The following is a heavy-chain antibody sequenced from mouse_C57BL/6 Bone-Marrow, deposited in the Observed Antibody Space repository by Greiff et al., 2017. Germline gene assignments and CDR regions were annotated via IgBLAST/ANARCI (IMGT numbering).Heavy chain of an antibody. V-gene: IGHV5-16*01. CDR3: ARDSTTVVPHWYFDV. J-gene: IGHJ1*03. CDR1: GFTFSDYY. D-gene: IGHD1-1*01. CDR2: INYDGSST. Sequence: EVQLVESEGGLVQPGSSMKLSCTASGFTFSDYYMAWVRQVPEKGLEWVANINYDGSSTYYLDSLKSRFIISRDNAKNILYLQMSSLKSEDTATYYCARDSTTVVPHWYFDVWGTGTTVTVSS.